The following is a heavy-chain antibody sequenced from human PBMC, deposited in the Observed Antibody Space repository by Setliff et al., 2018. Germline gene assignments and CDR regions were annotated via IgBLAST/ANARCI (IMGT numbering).Heavy chain of an antibody. J-gene: IGHJ5*02. CDR3: GRGFSRIEGWGNWFDP. V-gene: IGHV4-39*01. Sequence: PSETLSLTCTVPGGSVSNSGFFWGWLRQAPGRGLEWIGNIYDSGSSNYNASLKSRLIITRDTSKNQISLKLTSVTAAETAVYYCGRGFSRIEGWGNWFDPWGQGILVTVSS. D-gene: IGHD2-15*01. CDR1: GGSVSNSGFF. CDR2: IYDSGSS.